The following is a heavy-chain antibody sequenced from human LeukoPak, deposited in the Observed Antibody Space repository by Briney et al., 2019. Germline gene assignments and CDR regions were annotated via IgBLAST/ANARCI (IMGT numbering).Heavy chain of an antibody. CDR2: ISTSSRYI. CDR1: GFTLSTFD. CDR3: ARADCSGSTCYLRHSWFDP. Sequence: GGSLSLSCAASGFTLSTFDMNWVRQAPGKGLEWVSSISTSSRYIYYRDSVKGRFTISRDDAKNSLYLQVNNLTVEDTAVYYCARADCSGSTCYLRHSWFDPWGQGTLVTVSS. V-gene: IGHV3-21*06. J-gene: IGHJ5*02. D-gene: IGHD2-2*01.